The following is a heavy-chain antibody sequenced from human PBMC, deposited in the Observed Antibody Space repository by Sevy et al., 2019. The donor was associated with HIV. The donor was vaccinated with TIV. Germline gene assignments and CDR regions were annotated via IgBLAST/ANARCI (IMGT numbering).Heavy chain of an antibody. CDR1: GCSISSSSYY. CDR2: IDYSGST. D-gene: IGHD4-17*01. CDR3: AILDYGDYDAFDI. J-gene: IGHJ3*02. V-gene: IGHV4-39*01. Sequence: SETLSLTCTVSGCSISSSSYYWGWMRQPPGKELEWIGSIDYSGSTYYNPSLKSRVTISVDTSKNQFSLRLSSVTAADTAVYYCAILDYGDYDAFDIWGQGTMVTVSS.